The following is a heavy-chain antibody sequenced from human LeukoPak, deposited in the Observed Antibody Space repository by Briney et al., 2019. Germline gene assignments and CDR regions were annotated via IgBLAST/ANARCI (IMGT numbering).Heavy chain of an antibody. CDR1: GYTFTSYD. Sequence: ASVKVSCKASGYTFTSYDINWVRQATGQGLEWMGGIIPIFGTANYAQKFQGRVTITADESTSTAYMELSSLRSEDTAVYYCASGPYSMVRGVIGHIDYWGQGTLVTVSS. CDR2: IIPIFGTA. V-gene: IGHV1-69*13. J-gene: IGHJ4*02. CDR3: ASGPYSMVRGVIGHIDY. D-gene: IGHD3-10*01.